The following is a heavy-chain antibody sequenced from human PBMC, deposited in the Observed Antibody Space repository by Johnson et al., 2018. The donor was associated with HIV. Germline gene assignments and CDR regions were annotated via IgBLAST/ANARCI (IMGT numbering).Heavy chain of an antibody. Sequence: VQLVESGGGLVKPGGSLRISCAASGFSFSDYYMSWIRQAPGKGLEWVAFIRFDGTNKYYAASVKGRFTISRDSSKNTLYLQMNTLRADDTAVYYCARGSRYTHDNDDVYLLQAFDIWGQGTMVTVSS. CDR3: ARGSRYTHDNDDVYLLQAFDI. CDR1: GFSFSDYY. CDR2: IRFDGTNK. D-gene: IGHD3-16*01. J-gene: IGHJ3*02. V-gene: IGHV3-30*02.